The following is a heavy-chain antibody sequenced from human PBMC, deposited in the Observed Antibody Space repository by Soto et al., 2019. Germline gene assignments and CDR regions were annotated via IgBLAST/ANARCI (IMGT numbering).Heavy chain of an antibody. CDR3: ARDRQDYYGSGGDGWLDY. J-gene: IGHJ4*02. Sequence: QVQLVESGGGVVQPGRSLRLSCAASGFTFSSYGMHWVRQAPGKGLEWVAVIWYDGSNEYYADSVKGRFTISRDNSKNTLYLQMNSLRAEDTAVYYCARDRQDYYGSGGDGWLDYWGQGTLVTVSS. V-gene: IGHV3-33*01. CDR2: IWYDGSNE. D-gene: IGHD3-10*01. CDR1: GFTFSSYG.